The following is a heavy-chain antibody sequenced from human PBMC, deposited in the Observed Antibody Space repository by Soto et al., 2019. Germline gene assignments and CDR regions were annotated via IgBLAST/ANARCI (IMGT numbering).Heavy chain of an antibody. V-gene: IGHV3-33*01. CDR1: GFNFSSYG. D-gene: IGHD4-17*01. J-gene: IGHJ4*02. Sequence: PGVSLRLSCAASGFNFSSYGMHWVRQAPGKGLEWVAVIWYDGNNKYYADSVKGRFTISRDNSKNTLYLQMNSLRAEDTAVYYCAREDYGALNDYWGQGTLVTVSS. CDR2: IWYDGNNK. CDR3: AREDYGALNDY.